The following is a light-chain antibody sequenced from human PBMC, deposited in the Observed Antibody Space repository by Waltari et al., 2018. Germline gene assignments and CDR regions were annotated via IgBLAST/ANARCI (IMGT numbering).Light chain of an antibody. V-gene: IGKV3-20*01. CDR2: GAS. CDR3: QQYGSSPPT. J-gene: IGKJ1*01. Sequence: EISLTQSPGDLSLSPGERATLSCRASQSVRGDFLAWYLQTPGQAPKFLIYGASHRATGIPDRFSGSGSGSDFTLTISRLEPEDFAMYYCQQYGSSPPTFGQGTRVEIK. CDR1: QSVRGDF.